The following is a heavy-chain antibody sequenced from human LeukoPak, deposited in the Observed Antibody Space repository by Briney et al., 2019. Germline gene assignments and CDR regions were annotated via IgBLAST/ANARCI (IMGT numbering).Heavy chain of an antibody. J-gene: IGHJ3*01. Sequence: GESLKISCKGSGYSFTSYCIGWVRQMPGEGLEWMGIIYSGDSGPKYSPSFQGQVTISVDKSINTAYLQWSSLQASDPAMYYCGMSGDRVPRQDDVFDVWGQGTMVTVST. CDR2: IYSGDSGP. CDR3: GMSGDRVPRQDDVFDV. V-gene: IGHV5-51*01. D-gene: IGHD1-26*01. CDR1: GYSFTSYC.